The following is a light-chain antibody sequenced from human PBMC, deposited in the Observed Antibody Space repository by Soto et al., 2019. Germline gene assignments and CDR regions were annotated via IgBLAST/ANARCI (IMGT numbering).Light chain of an antibody. CDR1: QGISVY. Sequence: IQMTQSPSSLSASLGDRVTITCRASQGISVYLAWFQQQPGKVPKLLIYAASTLQSGVPSRFSGSGSGTDFTLTISSLQPEDVATYYCQKYNSAPLTFGGGTKVEIK. CDR2: AAS. J-gene: IGKJ4*01. V-gene: IGKV1-27*01. CDR3: QKYNSAPLT.